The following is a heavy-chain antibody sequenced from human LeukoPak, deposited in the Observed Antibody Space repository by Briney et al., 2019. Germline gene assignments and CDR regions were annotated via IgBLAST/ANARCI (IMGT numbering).Heavy chain of an antibody. CDR2: INPDSGGT. D-gene: IGHD3-9*01. CDR3: VRLGENGLLSGYFYP. J-gene: IGHJ5*02. CDR1: AYTVNDYY. V-gene: IGHV1-2*02. Sequence: ASVTVSFTASAYTVNDYYMHWRRQAPGPGLELMGRINPDSGGTDYSQQFQGRVTMTRDTSITTSYLNLSGLTSDDTAVYYCVRLGENGLLSGYFYPWGQGTLVTVSS.